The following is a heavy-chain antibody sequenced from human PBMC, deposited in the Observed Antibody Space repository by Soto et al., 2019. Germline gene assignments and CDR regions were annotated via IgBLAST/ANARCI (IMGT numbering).Heavy chain of an antibody. J-gene: IGHJ4*02. CDR3: AREGGESSDGLYYFDT. Sequence: SETVSLTCTVSGGSTSSDNYWSWIRQPPGKGLEWIGHIYYSGNTDYNPSLKSRLAISIDTSKNQFSLKLSSVTAAETAVYFCAREGGESSDGLYYFDTWGQGSLVTVAS. D-gene: IGHD3-16*01. V-gene: IGHV4-30-4*01. CDR2: IYYSGNT. CDR1: GGSTSSDNY.